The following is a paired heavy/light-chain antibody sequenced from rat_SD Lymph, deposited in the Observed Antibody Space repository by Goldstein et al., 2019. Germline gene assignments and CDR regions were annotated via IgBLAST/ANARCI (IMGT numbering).Light chain of an antibody. V-gene: IGKV3S10*01. CDR1: ESVSTG. J-gene: IGKJ2-1*01. CDR2: GAS. Sequence: DTVLTQSPALAVSPGERVTISCRASESVSTGMHWYQQKPGQQPKLLIYGASNLESGVPARFSGSGSGTDFTLTIDPVEADDTATYFCQQSWNDPPTFGAGTKLELK. CDR3: QQSWNDPPT.
Heavy chain of an antibody. CDR2: IWGDGST. J-gene: IGHJ4*01. Sequence: QVQLKESGPGLVQPSQTLSLTCTVSGFSLTSNSVHWVRQPPGKGLEWMGGIWGDGSTDYNSALKSRLSISRDTSKSQVFLKMNSLQTDDTAIYFCTRSGYDGYFYVMDAWGQGASVTVSS. CDR3: TRSGYDGYFYVMDA. D-gene: IGHD1-12*03. V-gene: IGHV2-1*01. CDR1: GFSLTSNS.